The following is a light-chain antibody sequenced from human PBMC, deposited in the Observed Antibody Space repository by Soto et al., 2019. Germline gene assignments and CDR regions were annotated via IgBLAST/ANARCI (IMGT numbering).Light chain of an antibody. CDR3: CSYAGSYTLYV. V-gene: IGLV2-11*01. Sequence: QSALTQPRSVPGSPGQSVTISCTGTSSDVGGYNYVSWYQQHPGKAPKLMIYDVSQRPSGVPDRLSGSKSGNTASLTISGLQAEDEADYYCCSYAGSYTLYVFGTGTKVTVL. CDR2: DVS. J-gene: IGLJ1*01. CDR1: SSDVGGYNY.